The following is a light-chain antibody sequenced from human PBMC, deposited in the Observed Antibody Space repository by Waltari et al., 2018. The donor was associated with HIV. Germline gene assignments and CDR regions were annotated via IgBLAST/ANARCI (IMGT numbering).Light chain of an antibody. Sequence: YELTQPLSVAVALGLTAKITCGGNNIGTKDVHWYQKRPGQAPVLVMFKDSNRPSGIPERFSGSKSRNTAALTISGVQVEDEADYFCQVWDNNVVFGGGTKLTVL. CDR3: QVWDNNVV. V-gene: IGLV3-9*01. CDR2: KDS. J-gene: IGLJ3*02. CDR1: NIGTKD.